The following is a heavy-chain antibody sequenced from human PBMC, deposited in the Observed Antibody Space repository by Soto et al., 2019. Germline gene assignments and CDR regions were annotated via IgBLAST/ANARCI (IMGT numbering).Heavy chain of an antibody. CDR2: IYYSGST. D-gene: IGHD2-8*01. Sequence: SETLSLTCTVSGGSISSSSYYWGWIRQPPGKGLEWIGSIYYSGSTYYNPSLKSRVTISVDTSKNQFSLKLSSVTAADTAVYYCASEIMVYTMSNYYYYGMDVWGQGTTVTVSS. V-gene: IGHV4-39*01. CDR1: GGSISSSSYY. CDR3: ASEIMVYTMSNYYYYGMDV. J-gene: IGHJ6*02.